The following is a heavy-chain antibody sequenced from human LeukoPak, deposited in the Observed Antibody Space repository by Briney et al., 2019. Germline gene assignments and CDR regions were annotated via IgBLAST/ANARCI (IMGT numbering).Heavy chain of an antibody. Sequence: SETLSLTCTVSGGSISSGVYYWTWIRQPAGKGLEWIGRIYTSGSTNYNPSLKSRVTISLDTSKNQFSLKLSSVTAADTAVYYCAGEGITVIVGFDPWGQGTLVTVSS. D-gene: IGHD3-22*01. V-gene: IGHV4-61*02. CDR2: IYTSGST. CDR3: AGEGITVIVGFDP. J-gene: IGHJ5*02. CDR1: GGSISSGVYY.